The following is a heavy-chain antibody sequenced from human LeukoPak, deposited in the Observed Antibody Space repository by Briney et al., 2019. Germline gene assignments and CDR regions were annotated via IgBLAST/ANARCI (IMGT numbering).Heavy chain of an antibody. D-gene: IGHD2-2*01. CDR3: ARYCSSTSCYRSPDAFDI. CDR2: ISGSGGGT. J-gene: IGHJ3*02. CDR1: GFTFSSYA. V-gene: IGHV3-23*01. Sequence: GGSLRLSCAASGFTFSSYAMSWVRQAPGKGLEWVSAISGSGGGTYYADSVKGRFTISRDNSKNTLYLQMNSLRVEDTAVYYCARYCSSTSCYRSPDAFDIWGQGTVVTVSS.